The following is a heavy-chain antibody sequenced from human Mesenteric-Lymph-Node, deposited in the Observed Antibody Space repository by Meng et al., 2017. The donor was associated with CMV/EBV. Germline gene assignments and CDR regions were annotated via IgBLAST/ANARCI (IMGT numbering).Heavy chain of an antibody. J-gene: IGHJ4*02. Sequence: GGSLRLSCAASGFTFDDYGMSWVRQVPGKGLEWVSGINWNGGSTGYADSVKGRFTISRDNAKNSLYLQMNSLRAEDTALYYCARFVGSLVRGSFDYWGQGTLVTVSS. V-gene: IGHV3-20*04. CDR1: GFTFDDYG. CDR2: INWNGGST. D-gene: IGHD3-10*01. CDR3: ARFVGSLVRGSFDY.